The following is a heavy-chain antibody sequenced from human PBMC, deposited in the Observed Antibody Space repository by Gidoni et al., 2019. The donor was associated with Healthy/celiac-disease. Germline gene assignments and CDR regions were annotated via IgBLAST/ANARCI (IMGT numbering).Heavy chain of an antibody. CDR1: GFTFSFYV. Sequence: EVQLLESGGGLVQPGGSLRFSCAAYGFTFSFYVMCWVRQAPGKGLEWVSAISGSGSNTDYADSVKGRFTISRDNSKNTLYLQMNNLRAEDTAVYYCAKDQDYYDSSGYSRYFDYWGQGTRVTVSS. D-gene: IGHD3-22*01. CDR3: AKDQDYYDSSGYSRYFDY. CDR2: ISGSGSNT. V-gene: IGHV3-23*01. J-gene: IGHJ4*02.